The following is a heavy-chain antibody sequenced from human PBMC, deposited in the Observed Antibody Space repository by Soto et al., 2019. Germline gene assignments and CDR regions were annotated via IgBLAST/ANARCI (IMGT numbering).Heavy chain of an antibody. Sequence: PSETLSLTCSASGVSVSSDIYYWSWIRHHPGKGLEWIGYIYYSGNTYYNPSLGGRVTISLDTSKNHFSLRLRSVTPADTAVYYCARYPVVVVPAANYGLDVWGQGTTVTVSS. CDR3: ARYPVVVVPAANYGLDV. V-gene: IGHV4-31*03. CDR2: IYYSGNT. D-gene: IGHD2-2*01. J-gene: IGHJ6*02. CDR1: GVSVSSDIYY.